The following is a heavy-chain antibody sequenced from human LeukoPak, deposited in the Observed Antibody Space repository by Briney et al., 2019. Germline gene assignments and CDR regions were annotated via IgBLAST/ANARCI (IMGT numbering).Heavy chain of an antibody. D-gene: IGHD1-1*01. CDR1: GFTVSSNY. J-gene: IGHJ6*03. V-gene: IGHV3-30*18. CDR2: ISYDGSNK. Sequence: GGSLRLSCAASGFTVSSNYMSWVRQAPGKGLEWVAFISYDGSNKYYADSVEGRFTISRDNSKNTLYLQMNSLRAEDTAVYYCAKDWGGDWSDVVNYYMDVWGKGTTVTVSS. CDR3: AKDWGGDWSDVVNYYMDV.